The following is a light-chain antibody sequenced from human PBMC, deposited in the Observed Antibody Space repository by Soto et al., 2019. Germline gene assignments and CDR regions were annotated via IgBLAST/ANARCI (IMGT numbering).Light chain of an antibody. CDR3: QQYYSSWT. V-gene: IGKV1-5*03. Sequence: DIQMTQSPSTLSASVGDRVTITCRASQSISGSLAWYQQKPGKAPKLLIYKASSLESGVPSRFSGSGSGTDFTLTITSLQPDDFATYYCQQYYSSWTFGQGTTVEI. CDR1: QSISGS. CDR2: KAS. J-gene: IGKJ1*01.